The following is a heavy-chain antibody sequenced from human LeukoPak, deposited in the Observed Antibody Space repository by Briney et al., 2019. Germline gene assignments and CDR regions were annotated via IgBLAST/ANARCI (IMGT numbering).Heavy chain of an antibody. J-gene: IGHJ3*02. Sequence: PGGSLRLSCAASGLTFSSYWMTWVRQAPGKGLEWVANINQDGSEKHCVDSVKGRFTISRDNAKNSLYLQMNSLRAEDTALYYCARDRSAPGNYDAFDMWGQGTMVTVSS. CDR3: ARDRSAPGNYDAFDM. D-gene: IGHD1-26*01. V-gene: IGHV3-7*05. CDR1: GLTFSSYW. CDR2: INQDGSEK.